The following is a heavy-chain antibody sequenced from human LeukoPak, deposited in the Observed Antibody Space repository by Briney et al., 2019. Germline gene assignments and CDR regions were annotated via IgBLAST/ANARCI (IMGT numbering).Heavy chain of an antibody. CDR1: GFTFSSYG. D-gene: IGHD2-15*01. CDR3: AKDLAGYCSGGSCYSNWCDP. J-gene: IGHJ5*02. Sequence: GGSLTLSCAASGFTFSSYGMQWVRHAPDKGLEWVAVISYDGSNKYYADSVKGRFTISRDNSKNTLYLQMNSLRAEDTAVYYCAKDLAGYCSGGSCYSNWCDPWGQGTLVTVSS. V-gene: IGHV3-30*18. CDR2: ISYDGSNK.